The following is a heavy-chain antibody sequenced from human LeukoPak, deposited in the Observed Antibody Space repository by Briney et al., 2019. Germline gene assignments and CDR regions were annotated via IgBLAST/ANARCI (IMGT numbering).Heavy chain of an antibody. D-gene: IGHD3-9*01. J-gene: IGHJ3*02. CDR1: GYTFTSYA. V-gene: IGHV7-4-1*02. CDR2: INTNTGNP. Sequence: GASGKLSCKASGYTFTSYAMNWVRQAPGQGLEWMGWINTNTGNPTYAQGFTGRFVFSLDTSVSTASLQISSLKAEDTAVDYCAREYYDILTGYFTNPAAVGIWGQGTMVTVSS. CDR3: AREYYDILTGYFTNPAAVGI.